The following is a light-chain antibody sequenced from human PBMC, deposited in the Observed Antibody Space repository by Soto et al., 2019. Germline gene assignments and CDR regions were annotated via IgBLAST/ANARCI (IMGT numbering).Light chain of an antibody. Sequence: QSALTQPRSVSGSPGQSVTISCTGTSSDVGGYNYVSWYQQHPGKAPKFMIYDVTERPSGVPDRFSGSKSGNTASLTISGLRAEDEGDYYCQSYDSNLSGSVFGGGTKLTVL. CDR3: QSYDSNLSGSV. J-gene: IGLJ2*01. CDR1: SSDVGGYNY. CDR2: DVT. V-gene: IGLV2-11*01.